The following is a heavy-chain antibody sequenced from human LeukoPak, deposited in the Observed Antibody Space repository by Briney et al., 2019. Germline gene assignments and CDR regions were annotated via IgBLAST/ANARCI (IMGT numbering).Heavy chain of an antibody. CDR2: ISWNSGII. J-gene: IGHJ6*02. Sequence: GRSLRLSCAASGFTFDEYAIHWVRQAPGKGLEWVSGISWNSGIIGYADSVKGRFTISRDNAKNSLYLQMNSLRAEDTALYYCAKDKSHSSWTSRYYYYALDVWGQGTAVTVSS. D-gene: IGHD6-19*01. V-gene: IGHV3-9*01. CDR3: AKDKSHSSWTSRYYYYALDV. CDR1: GFTFDEYA.